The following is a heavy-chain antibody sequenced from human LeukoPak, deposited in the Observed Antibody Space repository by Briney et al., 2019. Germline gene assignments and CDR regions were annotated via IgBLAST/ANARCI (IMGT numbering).Heavy chain of an antibody. V-gene: IGHV3-15*01. CDR3: TTAYYYDSSDRLYVEVQH. Sequence: PGGSLRLSCAASGFTFSNAWMSWVRQAPGKGLEWVGRIKSKTDGGTTDYAAPVKGRFTISRDDSKNTLYLQMNSLKTEDTAVYYCTTAYYYDSSDRLYVEVQHWGQGTLVTVSS. D-gene: IGHD3-22*01. J-gene: IGHJ1*01. CDR2: IKSKTDGGTT. CDR1: GFTFSNAW.